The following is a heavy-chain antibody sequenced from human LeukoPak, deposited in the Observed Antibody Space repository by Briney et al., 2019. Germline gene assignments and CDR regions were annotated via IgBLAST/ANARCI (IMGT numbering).Heavy chain of an antibody. CDR2: ISGSGGST. CDR3: AKEGQQLGYNWFDP. J-gene: IGHJ5*02. D-gene: IGHD6-13*01. CDR1: GFTFSSYA. Sequence: WGSLRLSCAASGFTFSSYAMSWVRQAPGKGLEWVSAISGSGGSTYYADSVKGRFTISRDNSKNTLYLQTNSLRAEDTAVYYCAKEGQQLGYNWFDPWGQGTLVTVSS. V-gene: IGHV3-23*01.